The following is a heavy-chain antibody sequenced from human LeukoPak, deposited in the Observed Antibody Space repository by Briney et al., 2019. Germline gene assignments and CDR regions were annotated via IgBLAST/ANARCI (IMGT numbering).Heavy chain of an antibody. J-gene: IGHJ6*03. V-gene: IGHV3-23*01. D-gene: IGHD6-13*01. Sequence: GGSLRLSCAASGFTFGSYAMSWVRQAPGKGLEWVSDINGSGGSTYYTDSVKGRFTISRDNSKNTLYLQMNSLRAGDTAVYYCARGIAAAGDYYCYYMDVWGKGTTVTVSS. CDR1: GFTFGSYA. CDR3: ARGIAAAGDYYCYYMDV. CDR2: INGSGGST.